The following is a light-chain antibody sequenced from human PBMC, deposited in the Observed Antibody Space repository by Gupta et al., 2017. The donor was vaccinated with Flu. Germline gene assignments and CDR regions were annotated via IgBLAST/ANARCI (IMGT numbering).Light chain of an antibody. J-gene: IGKJ1*01. Sequence: DIQMTQSPSTLSASVGDRVTITCRASQSISSWLAWYQQQPGKAPKLLIYKAFSLESGVPSRFSGSGSGKEFTLTISSLQPDDFANYYCQQYNSAGTFGQGTKVEIK. V-gene: IGKV1-5*03. CDR2: KAF. CDR1: QSISSW. CDR3: QQYNSAGT.